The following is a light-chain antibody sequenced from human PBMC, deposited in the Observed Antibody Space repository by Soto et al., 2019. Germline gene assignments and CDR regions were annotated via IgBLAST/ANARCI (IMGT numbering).Light chain of an antibody. CDR2: DNN. J-gene: IGLJ1*01. Sequence: QSVLTQRPSGSAAPGQKVTISCSGSSSNIGNNYVSWYQQLPGTAPKLLTYDNNKRPSGIPDRFSASKSGTPATLGITRLQPGYVADYYCGTWDSRLSAVYVFRTGTQSPS. V-gene: IGLV1-51*01. CDR3: GTWDSRLSAVYV. CDR1: SSNIGNNY.